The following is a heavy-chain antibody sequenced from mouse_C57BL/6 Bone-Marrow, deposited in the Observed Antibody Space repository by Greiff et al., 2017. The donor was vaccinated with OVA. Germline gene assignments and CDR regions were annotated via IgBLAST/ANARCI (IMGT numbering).Heavy chain of an antibody. J-gene: IGHJ2*01. D-gene: IGHD1-1*01. V-gene: IGHV1-64*01. CDR2: IHPNSGST. Sequence: VQLQQPGAELVKPGASVKLSCKASGYTFTSYWMHWVKQRPGQGLEWIGMIHPNSGSTNYNEKFKSKATLTVDKSSSTAYMQLSSLTSEDSAVYYCARRGLLRSEVDYWGQGTTLTVSS. CDR1: GYTFTSYW. CDR3: ARRGLLRSEVDY.